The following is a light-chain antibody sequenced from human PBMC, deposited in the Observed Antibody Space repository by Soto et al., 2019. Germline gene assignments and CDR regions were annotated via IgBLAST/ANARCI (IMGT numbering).Light chain of an antibody. CDR2: YDD. V-gene: IGLV1-36*01. J-gene: IGLJ3*02. CDR3: AAWDDSLNGWV. CDR1: NSNIGNNG. Sequence: QSVLTQPPSVSEAPRKTVTISCSGSNSNIGNNGVNWYQQLPGKAPKLLIYYDDLLPSGVSDRFSGSKSGTSASLAISGLQSEDEADYYCAAWDDSLNGWVFGGGTKLTVL.